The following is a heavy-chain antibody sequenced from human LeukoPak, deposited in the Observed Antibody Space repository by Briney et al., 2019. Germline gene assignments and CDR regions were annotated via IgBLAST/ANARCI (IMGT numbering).Heavy chain of an antibody. D-gene: IGHD3-3*01. CDR2: ISYDESKK. CDR1: GFTFSSYG. CDR3: ATPYYVFWSGSF. Sequence: GGSLRLSCAASGFTFSSYGIHWVRQAPGKGLEWATVISYDESKKYYADSVKGRFTISRDNSKNTVYLQMNSLRAEDTAVYYCATPYYVFWSGSFWGQGPLVTASS. J-gene: IGHJ4*02. V-gene: IGHV3-30-3*01.